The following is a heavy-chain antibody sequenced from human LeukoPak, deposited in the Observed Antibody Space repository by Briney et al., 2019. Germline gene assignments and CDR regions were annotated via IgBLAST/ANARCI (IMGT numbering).Heavy chain of an antibody. Sequence: GGSLRLSCAASGFTSSSYGMHWVRQAPGKGLEWVAVISYDGSNIYYVDSVKGRFTISRDNSKNTLYLQMNSLRVEDTAVYYCAKVASPRTLAAAGSWGQGTLVTVSS. CDR2: ISYDGSNI. CDR1: GFTSSSYG. CDR3: AKVASPRTLAAAGS. J-gene: IGHJ4*02. V-gene: IGHV3-30*18. D-gene: IGHD6-13*01.